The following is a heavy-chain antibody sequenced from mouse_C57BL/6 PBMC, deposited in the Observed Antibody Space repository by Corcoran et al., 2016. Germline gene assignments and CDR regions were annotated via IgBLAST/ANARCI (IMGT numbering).Heavy chain of an antibody. J-gene: IGHJ3*01. V-gene: IGHV1-26*01. CDR1: GYTFTDYY. Sequence: EVQLQQSGPELVKPGASVKISCKASGYTFTDYYMNWVKQSHGKSLEWIGDINPNNGGTSYNQKFKGKATLTVDKSSSTAYMELRSLTSEDSAVYYCARGAAHAPAWFAYWGQGTLVTVSA. CDR3: ARGAAHAPAWFAY. D-gene: IGHD3-1*01. CDR2: INPNNGGT.